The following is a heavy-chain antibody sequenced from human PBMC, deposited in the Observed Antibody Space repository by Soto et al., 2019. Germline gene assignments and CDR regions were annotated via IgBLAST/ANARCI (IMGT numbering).Heavy chain of an antibody. CDR3: ARLTEAVTTFVY. J-gene: IGHJ4*02. CDR2: INQDGSVK. D-gene: IGHD1-1*01. V-gene: IGHV3-7*03. CDR1: GFALSPYW. Sequence: GSLRLSCEASGFALSPYWMSWVRQAPGKGLEWVASINQDGSVKHYVDSVRGRFTISRDNAKNSLFLQVNSLSAEDTAVYYCARLTEAVTTFVYWGQGTPVTVSS.